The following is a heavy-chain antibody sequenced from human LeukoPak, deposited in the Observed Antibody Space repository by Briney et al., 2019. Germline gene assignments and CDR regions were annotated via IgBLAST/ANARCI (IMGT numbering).Heavy chain of an antibody. V-gene: IGHV3-30*04. CDR2: ISYDGSNK. Sequence: GGSLRLSCAASGFTFSSYAMHWVRQAPGKGLEWVAVISYDGSNKYYADSVKGRFTISRDNSKNIVFLQMNSLRPEDTAVYYCAKDRCSNGIGCFYYYMDVWGKGTTVTISS. D-gene: IGHD2-8*01. J-gene: IGHJ6*03. CDR3: AKDRCSNGIGCFYYYMDV. CDR1: GFTFSSYA.